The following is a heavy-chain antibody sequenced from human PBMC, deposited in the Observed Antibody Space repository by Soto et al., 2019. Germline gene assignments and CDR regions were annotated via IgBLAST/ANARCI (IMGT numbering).Heavy chain of an antibody. V-gene: IGHV1-18*04. J-gene: IGHJ4*02. CDR1: GERFTTYG. CDR2: ISTYNTNT. Sequence: GASVKVSCKASGERFTTYGISWVRQAPGQGLEWMGWISTYNTNTNYAPKFQGRLLLTTDTSTTTAHMELRSPRPDDTAVYYCARWAGQVRDYGGPFDYWGQGTLVTVSS. D-gene: IGHD4-17*01. CDR3: ARWAGQVRDYGGPFDY.